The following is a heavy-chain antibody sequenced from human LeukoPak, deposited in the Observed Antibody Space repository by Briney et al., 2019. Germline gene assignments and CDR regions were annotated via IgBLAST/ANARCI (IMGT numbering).Heavy chain of an antibody. Sequence: GGSLRLSCAASGFTFTSYAMSWVRQAPGKGLEWVSSMSGSGGSTYYADSVKGRFTISRDNSKNTLYLQMNNLRAEDTALYYCAKNQGQWLVPVDYWGQGTLVTVSS. J-gene: IGHJ4*02. V-gene: IGHV3-23*01. CDR3: AKNQGQWLVPVDY. CDR2: MSGSGGST. CDR1: GFTFTSYA. D-gene: IGHD6-19*01.